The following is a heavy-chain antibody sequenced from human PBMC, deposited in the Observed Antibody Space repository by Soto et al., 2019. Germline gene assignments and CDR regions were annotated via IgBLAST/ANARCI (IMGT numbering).Heavy chain of an antibody. CDR3: ARRGSPRGTTVTAYYYGMDV. D-gene: IGHD4-17*01. CDR2: ISAYNGNT. CDR1: GYTFTSYG. V-gene: IGHV1-18*01. J-gene: IGHJ6*02. Sequence: ASVKVSCKASGYTFTSYGISWVRQAPGQGLEWMGWISAYNGNTNYAQKLQGRVTISADKSISTAYLQWSSLKASDTAMYYCARRGSPRGTTVTAYYYGMDVWGQGTTVTVSS.